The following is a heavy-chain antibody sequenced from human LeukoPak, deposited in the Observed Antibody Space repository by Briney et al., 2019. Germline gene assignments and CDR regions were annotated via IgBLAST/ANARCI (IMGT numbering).Heavy chain of an antibody. D-gene: IGHD3-3*01. V-gene: IGHV4-39*01. Sequence: PSETLSLTCAVSGGSISSSSYYWGWIRQPRGKGLEWIASIYYSGSTYYNPSLKSRVTISVDTSKNQFSLKLSSVTAADTAVYYCARLLDTENYYGMDVWGQGTTVTVSS. J-gene: IGHJ6*02. CDR2: IYYSGST. CDR3: ARLLDTENYYGMDV. CDR1: GGSISSSSYY.